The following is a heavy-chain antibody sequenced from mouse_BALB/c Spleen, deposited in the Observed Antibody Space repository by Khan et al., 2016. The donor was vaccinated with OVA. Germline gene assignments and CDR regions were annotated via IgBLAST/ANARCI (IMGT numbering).Heavy chain of an antibody. Sequence: QVQLKQSGPELKKPGETVRISCKASGYTFTTAGIQWVQKMPGKGLKWIGWINTHSGVPKYAEDFKGRFACSLEISVNTAYLQITNLKNEDTATYCCARGGAAYYRNDGGAMEYWGQGTSVTVSS. J-gene: IGHJ4*01. D-gene: IGHD2-14*01. CDR2: INTHSGVP. CDR3: ARGGAAYYRNDGGAMEY. CDR1: GYTFTTAG. V-gene: IGHV9-4*02.